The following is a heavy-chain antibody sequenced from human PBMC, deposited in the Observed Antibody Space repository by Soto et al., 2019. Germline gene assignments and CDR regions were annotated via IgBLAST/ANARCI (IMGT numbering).Heavy chain of an antibody. CDR3: AKDLGIAAAGYYYYGMDV. Sequence: PGGSLRLSCAASGFTFSSYGMHWVRQAPGKGLERVAVISYDGSTKYYGDSLRGRFTISRDNSKNTLYLQMTSLKAEATAVYYCAKDLGIAAAGYYYYGMDVWRQGTTVTVLL. CDR2: ISYDGSTK. D-gene: IGHD6-13*01. CDR1: GFTFSSYG. J-gene: IGHJ6*02. V-gene: IGHV3-30*18.